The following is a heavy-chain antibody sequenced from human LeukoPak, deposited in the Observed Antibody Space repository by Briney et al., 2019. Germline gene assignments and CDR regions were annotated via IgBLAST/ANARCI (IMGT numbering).Heavy chain of an antibody. Sequence: GASVKVSCKASGYTFTSYYMHWVRQAPGQGLEWMGIINPSGGSTSYAQKFQGRVTMTRDTSTSTVYMELSSLRSEDTAVYYCASSSHDYTAMVSNWFDPWGQGTLVTVSS. CDR3: ASSSHDYTAMVSNWFDP. CDR1: GYTFTSYY. V-gene: IGHV1-46*01. J-gene: IGHJ5*02. CDR2: INPSGGST. D-gene: IGHD5-18*01.